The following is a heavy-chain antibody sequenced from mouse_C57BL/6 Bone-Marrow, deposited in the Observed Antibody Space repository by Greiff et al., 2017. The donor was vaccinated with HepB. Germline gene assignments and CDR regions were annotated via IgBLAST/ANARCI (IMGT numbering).Heavy chain of an antibody. CDR1: GFTFSDYG. CDR3: ARGVRGYAMDY. V-gene: IGHV5-17*01. D-gene: IGHD2-14*01. CDR2: ISSGSSTI. J-gene: IGHJ4*01. Sequence: EVKLVESGGGLVKPGGSLKLSCAASGFTFSDYGMHWVRQAPEKGLEWVAYISSGSSTIYYADTVKGRFTISRDNAKNTLFLQMTSLRSEDTAMYYCARGVRGYAMDYRGQGTSVTVSS.